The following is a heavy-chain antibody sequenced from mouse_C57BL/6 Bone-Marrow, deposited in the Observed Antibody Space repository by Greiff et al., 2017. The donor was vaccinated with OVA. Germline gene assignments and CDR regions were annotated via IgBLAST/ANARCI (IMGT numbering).Heavy chain of an antibody. Sequence: QVQLQQSGAELVKPGASVRLSCKASGYTFTEYTIHWVKQRSGQGLEWIGWFYPGSGSIKYNEKFKDKATLTADKSSSTVYMELSRLTSEDSAVYFCARHEEGDYGYDNYYAMDYWGQGTSVTVSS. V-gene: IGHV1-62-2*01. CDR3: ARHEEGDYGYDNYYAMDY. CDR1: GYTFTEYT. J-gene: IGHJ4*01. CDR2: FYPGSGSI. D-gene: IGHD2-2*01.